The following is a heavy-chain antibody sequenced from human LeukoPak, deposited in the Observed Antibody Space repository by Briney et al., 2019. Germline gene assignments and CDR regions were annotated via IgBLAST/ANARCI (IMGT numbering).Heavy chain of an antibody. V-gene: IGHV3-64*01. D-gene: IGHD3-16*01. CDR1: GFTFSSYA. CDR3: ARAGGMTSEYFQH. J-gene: IGHJ1*01. Sequence: PGGSPRLSCAASGFTFSSYAMHWVRQAPGKGLEYVSAMSSNGGTTDYANSVKGRFTISRDNSKNTLYLQMGSLRAEDTAVYYCARAGGMTSEYFQHWGQGTLVTVSS. CDR2: MSSNGGTT.